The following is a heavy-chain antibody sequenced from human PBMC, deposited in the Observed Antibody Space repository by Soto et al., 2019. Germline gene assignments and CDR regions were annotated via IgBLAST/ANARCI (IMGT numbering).Heavy chain of an antibody. Sequence: ASVKVSCKVSGYTLTELSMHWVRQAPGQGLEWMGIINPSGGSTSYAQKFQGRVTMTRDTSTSTVYMELSSLRSEDTAVYYCARDRLNYDSSGYYSFWFDPWGQGTLVTVSS. D-gene: IGHD3-22*01. CDR3: ARDRLNYDSSGYYSFWFDP. J-gene: IGHJ5*02. CDR1: GYTLTELS. V-gene: IGHV1-46*03. CDR2: INPSGGST.